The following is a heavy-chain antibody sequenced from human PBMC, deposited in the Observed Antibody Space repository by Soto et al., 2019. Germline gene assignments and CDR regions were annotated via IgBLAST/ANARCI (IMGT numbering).Heavy chain of an antibody. CDR1: GYTFTSYG. D-gene: IGHD2-2*01. V-gene: IGHV1-18*04. CDR2: ISAYNGNT. J-gene: IGHJ5*02. Sequence: VKVSCKASGYTFTSYGIIWVRQSPGQGLEWMGWISAYNGNTNYAQKLQGRVTMTTDTSTSTAYMELRSLRSDDTAVYYCARDRIVVVPAATNWFDPWGQGTLVTVSS. CDR3: ARDRIVVVPAATNWFDP.